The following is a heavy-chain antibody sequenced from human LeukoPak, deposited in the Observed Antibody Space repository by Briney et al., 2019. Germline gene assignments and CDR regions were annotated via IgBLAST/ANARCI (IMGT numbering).Heavy chain of an antibody. V-gene: IGHV3-9*01. CDR3: ASPSVGATGG. CDR1: GFTFDDYA. CDR2: ISWNSGSI. Sequence: GGSLRLSCAASGFTFDDYAMHWVRQAPGKGLEWVSGISWNSGSIGYADSVKGRFTISRDNAKNSLYLQMNSLRAEDTAVYYCASPSVGATGGWGQGTLVTVSS. D-gene: IGHD1-26*01. J-gene: IGHJ4*02.